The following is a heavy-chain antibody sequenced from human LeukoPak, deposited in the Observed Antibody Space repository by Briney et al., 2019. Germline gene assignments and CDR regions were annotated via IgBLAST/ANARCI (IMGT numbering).Heavy chain of an antibody. CDR2: IKQDGSEK. CDR3: ARDRTSSYYYGSGGYYMDV. J-gene: IGHJ6*03. CDR1: GFTFSSYW. D-gene: IGHD3-10*01. V-gene: IGHV3-7*01. Sequence: PGGSLRLSCAASGFTFSSYWMSWVRQAPGKGLEWVANIKQDGSEKYYVDSVKGRFTISRDNAKNSLYLQMNSLRAEDTAVYYCARDRTSSYYYGSGGYYMDVWGKGTTVTISS.